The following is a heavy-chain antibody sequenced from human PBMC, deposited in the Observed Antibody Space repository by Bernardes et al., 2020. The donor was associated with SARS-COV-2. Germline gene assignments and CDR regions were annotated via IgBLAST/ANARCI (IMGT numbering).Heavy chain of an antibody. J-gene: IGHJ4*02. Sequence: ASVKVSCKASGYTFTSYGISWVRQAPGQGLEWMGWISAYNGNTNYAQKLQGRVTISVDTSKNQFSLKLSSVTAADTAVYYCAAMPNFDYWGQGTLVTVSS. CDR3: AAMPNFDY. CDR1: GYTFTSYG. D-gene: IGHD2-2*01. V-gene: IGHV1-18*04. CDR2: ISAYNGNT.